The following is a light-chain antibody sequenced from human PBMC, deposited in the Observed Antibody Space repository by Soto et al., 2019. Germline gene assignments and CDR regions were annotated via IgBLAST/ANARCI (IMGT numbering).Light chain of an antibody. Sequence: DVVMTQSPLSLPVTLGQPASISCRSSQSLVYSDGNTYLNWFQQRPGQSPRRLLYKVSNRDSGGPERVTGSVSGSDFTTKISRVEAEDVGLDYGIHSTHWSRTFGGETKVEIE. CDR3: IHSTHWSRT. CDR2: KVS. CDR1: QSLVYSDGNTY. J-gene: IGKJ4*01. V-gene: IGKV2-30*01.